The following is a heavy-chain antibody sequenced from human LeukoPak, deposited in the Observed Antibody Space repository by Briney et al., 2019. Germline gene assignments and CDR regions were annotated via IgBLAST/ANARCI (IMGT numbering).Heavy chain of an antibody. J-gene: IGHJ1*01. CDR3: ARDKAAEYFQH. V-gene: IGHV1-2*02. CDR1: GYTFTSNY. Sequence: ASVKVSCKAFGYTFTSNYMHWVRQAPGQGLEWMGWINPNSGGTNYAQKFQGRVTMTRDTSISTAYMELSRLRSDDTAVYYCARDKAAEYFQHWGQGTLVTVSS. CDR2: INPNSGGT.